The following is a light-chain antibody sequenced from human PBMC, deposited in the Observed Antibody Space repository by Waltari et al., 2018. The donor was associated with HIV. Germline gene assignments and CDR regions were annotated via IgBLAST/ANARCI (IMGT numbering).Light chain of an antibody. Sequence: EIVMTQSPATLSVSPGERATLSCRASQSVSSNLAWYQQKPGQAPGLLIYGASTRSTGIPARFSCSGSGTEFTLTISSLQSEDFAVYYGQQYNNWPTWTFGQGTKVEIK. CDR2: GAS. J-gene: IGKJ1*01. CDR3: QQYNNWPTWT. CDR1: QSVSSN. V-gene: IGKV3-15*01.